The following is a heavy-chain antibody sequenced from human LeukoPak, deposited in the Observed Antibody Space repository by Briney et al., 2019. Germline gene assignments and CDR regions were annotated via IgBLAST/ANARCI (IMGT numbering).Heavy chain of an antibody. Sequence: KPSETLSLTCTVSGGSVGSYYWSWIRQPPGKGLECIGYIYYTGGTNYNPSLTSRVTISVDTSKNQFSLKLSSVTAADTAVYYCARDPPGSGSYYDYWGQGTLVTVSS. D-gene: IGHD3-10*01. CDR2: IYYTGGT. CDR1: GGSVGSYY. CDR3: ARDPPGSGSYYDY. J-gene: IGHJ4*02. V-gene: IGHV4-59*02.